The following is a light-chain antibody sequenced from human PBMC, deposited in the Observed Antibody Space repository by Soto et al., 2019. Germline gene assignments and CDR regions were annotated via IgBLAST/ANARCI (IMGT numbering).Light chain of an antibody. V-gene: IGLV2-11*01. J-gene: IGLJ1*01. CDR1: SSDVGTYDF. Sequence: QSALTQPRSVSGSPGQSVTISCTGTSSDVGTYDFVSWYQQHPGKAPRLMIFDVSERPSGVPDRFSGSKSGNTASLTISGLQAEDEADYFCFSFTTDWTHVFGTGTKVTV. CDR3: FSFTTDWTHV. CDR2: DVS.